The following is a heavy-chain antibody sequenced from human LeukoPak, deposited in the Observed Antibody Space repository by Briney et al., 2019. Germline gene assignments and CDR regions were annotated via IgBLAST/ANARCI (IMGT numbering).Heavy chain of an antibody. J-gene: IGHJ4*02. CDR1: GFTFSSYA. CDR3: AKGGRDCRGGSCYRVLDY. Sequence: GGSLRLSCAASGFTFSSYAMHWVRQAPGKGLEWVAVISYDGSNKYYADSVKGRFTISRDNSKNTLYLQMNSLRAEDTAVYYCAKGGRDCRGGSCYRVLDYGGRGPRVTVSS. D-gene: IGHD2-15*01. V-gene: IGHV3-30-3*01. CDR2: ISYDGSNK.